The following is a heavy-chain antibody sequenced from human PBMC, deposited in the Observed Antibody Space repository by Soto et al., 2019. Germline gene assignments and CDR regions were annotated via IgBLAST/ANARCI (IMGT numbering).Heavy chain of an antibody. V-gene: IGHV3-73*02. CDR3: TREEGPPSYHSYYYGMDV. Sequence: EVQLVESGGGLVQPGGSLKLSCAASGFTFSASAMHWVRQASGKGLEWVGRIRSKANTYATVYAASVKGRFTISRDDSKNTAYLQMNSLKTEDTAVYYCTREEGPPSYHSYYYGMDVWGQGTTVTVSS. J-gene: IGHJ6*02. CDR1: GFTFSASA. D-gene: IGHD2-21*01. CDR2: IRSKANTYAT.